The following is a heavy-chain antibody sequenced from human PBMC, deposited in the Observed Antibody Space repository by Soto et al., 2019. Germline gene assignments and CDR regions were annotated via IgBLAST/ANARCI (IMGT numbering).Heavy chain of an antibody. CDR2: IYYSGST. J-gene: IGHJ3*02. CDR3: AREARFLEWLLLGDDAFDI. V-gene: IGHV4-31*03. Sequence: PSETLSLTCTVSGGSISSGGYYWSWIRQHPGKGLECIGYIYYSGSTYYNPSLKSRVTISVDTSKNQFSLKLSSVTAADTAVYYCAREARFLEWLLLGDDAFDIWGQGTMVTVSS. CDR1: GGSISSGGYY. D-gene: IGHD3-3*01.